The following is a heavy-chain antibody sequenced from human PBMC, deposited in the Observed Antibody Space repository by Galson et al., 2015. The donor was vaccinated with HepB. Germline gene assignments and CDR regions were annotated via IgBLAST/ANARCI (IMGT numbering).Heavy chain of an antibody. CDR2: IISSDGST. J-gene: IGHJ4*02. Sequence: SLRLSCAASGFTFTKYDMSWVRQAPGKGLEWVSSIISSDGSTYYADSVKGRFTISRDNSKNTLYLQMNSLRGEDTAVYYCAKRYCENSACYPTDWGLDYWGQGTLVTVSS. CDR1: GFTFTKYD. CDR3: AKRYCENSACYPTDWGLDY. D-gene: IGHD2-15*01. V-gene: IGHV3-23*01.